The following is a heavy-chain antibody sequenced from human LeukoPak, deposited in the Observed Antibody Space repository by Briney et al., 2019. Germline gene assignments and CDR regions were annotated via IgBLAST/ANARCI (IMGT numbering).Heavy chain of an antibody. D-gene: IGHD3-22*01. CDR3: ARLFRNYYDSSGRGRLDY. CDR2: FYPADSDT. J-gene: IGHJ4*02. Sequence: GESLKISCEGSGYNFTNYWIGWVRQMPGKGLEWMGIFYPADSDTRYSPSFQGQVTISADKSISTAYLRWSSLKASDTAMYYCARLFRNYYDSSGRGRLDYWGQGTLVTVSS. V-gene: IGHV5-51*01. CDR1: GYNFTNYW.